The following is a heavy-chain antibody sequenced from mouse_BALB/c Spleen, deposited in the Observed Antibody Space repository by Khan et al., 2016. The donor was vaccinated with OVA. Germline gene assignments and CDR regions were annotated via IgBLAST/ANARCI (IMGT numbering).Heavy chain of an antibody. CDR2: ISSGDSYT. D-gene: IGHD1-1*01. J-gene: IGHJ1*01. CDR3: ERPPMTTIVATSDWFFDV. Sequence: VQLKESGGDLVKPGGSLKLSCAASGFTFSGYALSWVRQTPEKRLEWVATISSGDSYTYYPDSVKGRFTISRDNVKNTLYLQMSSLRSEDTAMYYCERPPMTTIVATSDWFFDVWGAGTTVTVSS. CDR1: GFTFSGYA. V-gene: IGHV5-9-3*01.